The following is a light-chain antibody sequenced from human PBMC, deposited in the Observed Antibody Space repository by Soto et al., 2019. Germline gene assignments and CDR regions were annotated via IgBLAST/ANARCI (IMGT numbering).Light chain of an antibody. CDR2: DVS. Sequence: QSALTQPASVSGSPGQSITISCTGTSSDVGGYNYVSWYQQHPGEAPKIIIYDVSSRPSGVSYRFSGSKSGNTASLTISGLQSEDEGDYYCSSYTSSTFGVFGTGTKVTVL. CDR1: SSDVGGYNY. V-gene: IGLV2-14*03. CDR3: SSYTSSTFGV. J-gene: IGLJ1*01.